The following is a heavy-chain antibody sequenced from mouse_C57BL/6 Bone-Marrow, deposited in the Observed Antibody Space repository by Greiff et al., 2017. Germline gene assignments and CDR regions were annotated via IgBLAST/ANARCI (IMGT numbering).Heavy chain of an antibody. CDR2: IDPNSGGT. D-gene: IGHD1-1*01. CDR3: AREKGEIYYYGSSPFAY. Sequence: VQLQQPGAELVKPGASVKLSCKASGYTFTSYWMHWVKQRPGRGLEWIGRIDPNSGGTTYNEKFKSKATLTVDKPSSTAYMQLSSLTSEDSAVYYCAREKGEIYYYGSSPFAYWGQGTLVTVSA. V-gene: IGHV1-72*01. CDR1: GYTFTSYW. J-gene: IGHJ3*01.